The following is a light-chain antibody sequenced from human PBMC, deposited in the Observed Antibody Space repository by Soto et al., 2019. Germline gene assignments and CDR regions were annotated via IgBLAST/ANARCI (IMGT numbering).Light chain of an antibody. CDR1: QSVSNS. Sequence: EIVMTQSPATLSVSPGERATLSCRASQSVSNSLAWYQQNPGQAPRLLIYGAFTRATGIPARFSGSGSGTEFTLTIGSLQSEDFAVYYCHQYNNGWTFGQGTKVDIK. J-gene: IGKJ1*01. CDR3: HQYNNGWT. CDR2: GAF. V-gene: IGKV3-15*01.